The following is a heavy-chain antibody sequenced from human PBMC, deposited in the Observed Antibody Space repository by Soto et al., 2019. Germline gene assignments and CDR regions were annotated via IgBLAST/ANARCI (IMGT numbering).Heavy chain of an antibody. Sequence: QVQLVESGGGLVQPGGSLRLSCAASGFTFGDYEMSWIRQAAGKGPEWVSSISSTTNYIYYADSMKGRFTVSRDNAKNSVYLDMNSLSAEDTAVYYCARESEDLTSNFDYWGQGTLVTVSS. J-gene: IGHJ4*02. CDR2: ISSTTNYI. CDR1: GFTFGDYE. CDR3: ARESEDLTSNFDY. V-gene: IGHV3-11*06.